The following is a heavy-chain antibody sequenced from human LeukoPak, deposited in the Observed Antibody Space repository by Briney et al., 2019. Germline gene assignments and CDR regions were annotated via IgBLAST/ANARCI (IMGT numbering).Heavy chain of an antibody. V-gene: IGHV3-53*01. D-gene: IGHD3-10*01. CDR1: GFTVSSNY. CDR2: IYGGGKT. CDR3: ARDQATMIRNGFDV. J-gene: IGHJ6*02. Sequence: GGSLRLSCAASGFTVSSNYMNWVRQAPGKGPEWVSVIYGGGKTYYADSVKGRFTLSRDDSKNMLFLQMNSLRVEDTAVYYCARDQATMIRNGFDVWGQGTAVTVSS.